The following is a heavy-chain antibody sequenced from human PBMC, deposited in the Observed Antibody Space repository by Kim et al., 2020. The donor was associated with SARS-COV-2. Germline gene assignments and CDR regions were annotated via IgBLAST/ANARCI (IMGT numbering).Heavy chain of an antibody. CDR1: GFSLTAYS. CDR2: IVSSGYSR. CDR3: ARDGLELPGHKYSGSYLRTG. V-gene: IGHV3-21*06. D-gene: IGHD1-26*01. J-gene: IGHJ4*02. Sequence: GGSLRLSCEVSGFSLTAYSMNWVRQAPGKGLEWVASIVSSGYSRYYADAVKGRFTISRDNAKNSLHLQMDNLRVEDTAIYFCARDGLELPGHKYSGSYLRTGGGQGTLVTVSS.